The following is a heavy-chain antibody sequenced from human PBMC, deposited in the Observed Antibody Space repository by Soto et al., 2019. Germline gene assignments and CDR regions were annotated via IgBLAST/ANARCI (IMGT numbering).Heavy chain of an antibody. D-gene: IGHD6-13*01. CDR3: ARGGSSWPNWFDP. Sequence: ASWKVSCNSSGYTFTGYYMHWVRQAPGQGLEWMGWINPNSGGTNYAQKFQGWVTMTRDTSISTAYMELSRLRSDDTAVYYCARGGSSWPNWFDPWGQGTLVTVSS. CDR1: GYTFTGYY. J-gene: IGHJ5*02. V-gene: IGHV1-2*04. CDR2: INPNSGGT.